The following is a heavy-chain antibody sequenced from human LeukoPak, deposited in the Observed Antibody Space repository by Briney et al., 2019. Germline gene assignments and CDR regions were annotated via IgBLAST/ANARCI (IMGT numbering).Heavy chain of an antibody. J-gene: IGHJ6*03. CDR1: GGSISSSNW. Sequence: PSGTLSLTCAVSGGSISSSNWWSWVRQPPGKGLEWIGEIYHSGSTNYNPSLKSRVTISVDKSKNQFSLKLSSVTAADTAVYYCAREYYDILTGRTENYMDVWGKGTTVTVSS. D-gene: IGHD3-9*01. CDR2: IYHSGST. V-gene: IGHV4-4*02. CDR3: AREYYDILTGRTENYMDV.